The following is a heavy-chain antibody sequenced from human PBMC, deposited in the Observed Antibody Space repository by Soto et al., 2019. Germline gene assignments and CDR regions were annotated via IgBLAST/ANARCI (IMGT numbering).Heavy chain of an antibody. CDR1: GGSIGSSSYY. V-gene: IGHV4-39*01. Sequence: QLQLQESGPGLVKPSETLSLTCTVSGGSIGSSSYYWGWIRQPPGKGLEWIGSIYYSGSTYYNPSRKSRDTLSVDTSKNQFSLKLSSVTAAYTAVYYCAAGLGYYYFYMDVWGKWTTVTVSS. CDR3: AAGLGYYYFYMDV. CDR2: IYYSGST. J-gene: IGHJ6*03. D-gene: IGHD7-27*01.